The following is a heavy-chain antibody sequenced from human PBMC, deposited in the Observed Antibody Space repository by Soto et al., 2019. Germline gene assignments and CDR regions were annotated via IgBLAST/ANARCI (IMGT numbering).Heavy chain of an antibody. J-gene: IGHJ2*01. D-gene: IGHD3-16*01. CDR2: INGDGSST. Sequence: GGSLRLSCAASGFTFSKYWMYWVRQAPGKGLVWVSRINGDGSSTTYADSAKGRFTISRDNANNTLHLHMNRLRAEDTALYYLGSLGGASRLWYFDLWGRGTLVTVSS. V-gene: IGHV3-74*03. CDR3: GSLGGASRLWYFDL. CDR1: GFTFSKYW.